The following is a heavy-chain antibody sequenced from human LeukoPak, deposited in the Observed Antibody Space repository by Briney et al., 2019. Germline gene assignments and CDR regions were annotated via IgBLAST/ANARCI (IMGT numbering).Heavy chain of an antibody. J-gene: IGHJ4*02. CDR1: GGSISSSSYY. Sequence: PSETLSLTRTVSGGSISSSSYYWGWIRQPPGKGLEWIGSIYYSGSTYYNPSLKSRVTISVDTSKNQFSLKLSSVTAADTAVYYCARRVRQFDYWGQGTLVTVSS. CDR3: ARRVRQFDY. V-gene: IGHV4-39*01. CDR2: IYYSGST.